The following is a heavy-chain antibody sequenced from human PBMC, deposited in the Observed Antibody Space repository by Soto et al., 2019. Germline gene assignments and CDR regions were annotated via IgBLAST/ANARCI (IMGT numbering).Heavy chain of an antibody. V-gene: IGHV1-2*02. CDR2: INPNSGGT. CDR3: ARDYDFWSGHAAFDI. CDR1: GYTFTGYY. J-gene: IGHJ3*02. Sequence: GASVKVSCKASGYTFTGYYMHWVRQAPGQGLEWMGWINPNSGGTNYAQKFQGRVTMTRDTSISTAYMELSRLRSDDTAVYYCARDYDFWSGHAAFDIWGQGTMVTVS. D-gene: IGHD3-3*01.